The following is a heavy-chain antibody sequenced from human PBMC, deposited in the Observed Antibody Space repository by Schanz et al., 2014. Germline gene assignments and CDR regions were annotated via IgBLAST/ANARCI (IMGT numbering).Heavy chain of an antibody. J-gene: IGHJ4*02. V-gene: IGHV3-11*01. CDR3: VRDAYLQIRGTVFDS. CDR2: ISNTGTFI. CDR1: GFTFSDHY. Sequence: QVQLVESGGGLVKPGGSLRLSCAASGFTFSDHYMAWIRQAPGKGLEWVSIISNTGTFIYYADSVRGRFVISRDNAKSSLFLQMKGLRAEDTALYYCVRDAYLQIRGTVFDSWGPGNLVTVSS. D-gene: IGHD1-1*01.